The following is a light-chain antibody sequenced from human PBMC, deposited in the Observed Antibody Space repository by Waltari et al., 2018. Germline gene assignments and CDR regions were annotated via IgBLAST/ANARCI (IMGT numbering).Light chain of an antibody. V-gene: IGLV2-23*02. CDR2: EVT. CDR1: SSNIGSYNF. J-gene: IGLJ1*01. Sequence: QSDLTQPASVSGSPGQSVTISCTGSSSNIGSYNFVSWYQQHPDKAPLLIISEVTRRPAGVSNRFSGSKSGNTASLTISGLQPEDEAEYFCCSYTLGGSYYVFGTGTKVAVL. CDR3: CSYTLGGSYYV.